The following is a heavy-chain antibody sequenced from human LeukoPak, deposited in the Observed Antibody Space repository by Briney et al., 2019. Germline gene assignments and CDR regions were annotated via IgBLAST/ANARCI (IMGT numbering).Heavy chain of an antibody. CDR1: GFTFNDYY. D-gene: IGHD6-13*01. V-gene: IGHV3-11*06. J-gene: IGHJ4*02. CDR3: ARNPGPGTLDN. CDR2: ISSSGGHT. Sequence: GASLRLSCAASGFTFNDYYMSWFRQAPGKGLEWVSFISSSGGHTNYADSVKGRFTISRDNAKNSLYLQMNSLRAEDTAVYYCARNPGPGTLDNWGQGTLVTVSS.